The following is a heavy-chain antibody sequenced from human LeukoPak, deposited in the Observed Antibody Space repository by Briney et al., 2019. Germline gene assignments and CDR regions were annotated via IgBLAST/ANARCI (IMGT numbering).Heavy chain of an antibody. CDR1: GFTFSSYG. V-gene: IGHV3-33*06. CDR2: TWYDGSNK. CDR3: AKDRDDYGDYGVVYFDY. D-gene: IGHD4-17*01. J-gene: IGHJ4*02. Sequence: GGSLRLSCAASGFTFSSYGMHWVRQAPGKGLEWVAVTWYDGSNKYYADSVKGRFTISRDNSKNTLYLQMNSLRAEDTAVYYCAKDRDDYGDYGVVYFDYWGQGTLVTVSS.